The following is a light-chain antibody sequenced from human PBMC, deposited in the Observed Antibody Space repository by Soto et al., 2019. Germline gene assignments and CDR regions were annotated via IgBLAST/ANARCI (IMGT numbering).Light chain of an antibody. J-gene: IGLJ2*01. CDR3: QTWGTGIVV. Sequence: QLVLTQSPSAPASLGASVKLICTLSSGHSSSAIAWHQQQPGKGPRYLMKLTSAGSHTKGDGIPDRFSGSSSGAERYLTISNLQSEDEADYYCQTWGTGIVVFGGGTKLTVL. CDR1: SGHSSSA. V-gene: IGLV4-69*01. CDR2: LTSAGSH.